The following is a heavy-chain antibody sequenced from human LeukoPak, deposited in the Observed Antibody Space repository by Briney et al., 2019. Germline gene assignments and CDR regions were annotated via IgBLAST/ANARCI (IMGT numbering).Heavy chain of an antibody. J-gene: IGHJ4*02. CDR3: ARNPSGDYDY. CDR2: INSDGSIT. Sequence: PAGGSLRLSCAASGFTFRDYWMHWVRQVSGKGLLWVSHINSDGSITDYADSVKGRFTISRDNARNTLSLQMDSLRVEDTAVYYCARNPSGDYDYWGQGALVTVSS. V-gene: IGHV3-74*01. D-gene: IGHD2-15*01. CDR1: GFTFRDYW.